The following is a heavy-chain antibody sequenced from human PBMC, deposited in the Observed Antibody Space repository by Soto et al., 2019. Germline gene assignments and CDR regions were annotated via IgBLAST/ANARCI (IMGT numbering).Heavy chain of an antibody. CDR3: GKLPGAGYGWIFGP. D-gene: IGHD3-3*01. CDR2: IYYSGST. Sequence: SETLSLTCTVSGGSISNYYWTWIRQPPGKGLEWIGYIYYSGSTNYNPSLKSRVTISVDTSKNQFSLKLSSVTAADTAVYYCGKLPGAGYGWIFGPWGQGTLVTAPQ. J-gene: IGHJ5*02. CDR1: GGSISNYY. V-gene: IGHV4-59*03.